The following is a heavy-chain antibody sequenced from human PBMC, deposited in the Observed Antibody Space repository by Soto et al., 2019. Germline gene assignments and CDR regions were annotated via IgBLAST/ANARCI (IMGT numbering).Heavy chain of an antibody. V-gene: IGHV1-69*13. CDR2: IIPIFGTA. CDR1: GGTFSSYA. J-gene: IGHJ6*02. CDR3: ASGGHCSSTSCLGYYGMDV. D-gene: IGHD2-2*01. Sequence: ASVKVSCKASGGTFSSYAISWVRQAPGQGLEWMGGIIPIFGTANYAQKFQGRVTITADESTSTAYMELSSLRSEDTAVYYCASGGHCSSTSCLGYYGMDVWGQGTTVTVSS.